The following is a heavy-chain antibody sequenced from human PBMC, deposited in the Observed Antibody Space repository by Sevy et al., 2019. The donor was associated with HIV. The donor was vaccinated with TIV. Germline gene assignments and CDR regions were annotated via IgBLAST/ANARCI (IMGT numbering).Heavy chain of an antibody. CDR2: ILYDGSNE. D-gene: IGHD3-10*01. Sequence: GGSLRLSCAASGFTFNGYGMHWVRQAPGKGLEWEAVILYDGSNEYYADSVKGRFTISRDNSKNTVYLQMNRLRTEDTAVYYCAKGLHYGSGSYYGGTDYWGQGTLVIVSS. CDR3: AKGLHYGSGSYYGGTDY. CDR1: GFTFNGYG. V-gene: IGHV3-30*18. J-gene: IGHJ4*02.